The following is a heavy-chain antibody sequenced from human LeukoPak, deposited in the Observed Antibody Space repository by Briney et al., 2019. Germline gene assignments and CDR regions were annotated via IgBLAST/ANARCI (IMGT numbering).Heavy chain of an antibody. CDR2: IKSKTDGWTT. D-gene: IGHD6-19*01. V-gene: IGHV3-15*01. CDR1: GFTFSNAW. Sequence: GGSLRLSCAASGFTFSNAWMSWVRQAPGKGLEWVGRIKSKTDGWTTDYAAPVKGRFTISRDDSKNTLYLQMNSLKTEDTAVYYCTTLQYSSGWQRERDFDYWGQGTLVTVSS. J-gene: IGHJ4*02. CDR3: TTLQYSSGWQRERDFDY.